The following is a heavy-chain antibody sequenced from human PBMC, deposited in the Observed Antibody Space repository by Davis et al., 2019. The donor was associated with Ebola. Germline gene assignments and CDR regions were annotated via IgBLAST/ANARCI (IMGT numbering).Heavy chain of an antibody. Sequence: AASVKVSCKASGYTFTSYAMHWVRQAPGQRLEWMGWINAGNGNTKYSQKFQGRVTITRDTSASTAYMELSSLRSEDTAVYYCARDPARFLEWLGYGMDVWGQGTTVTVSS. V-gene: IGHV1-3*01. J-gene: IGHJ6*02. CDR2: INAGNGNT. D-gene: IGHD3-3*01. CDR1: GYTFTSYA. CDR3: ARDPARFLEWLGYGMDV.